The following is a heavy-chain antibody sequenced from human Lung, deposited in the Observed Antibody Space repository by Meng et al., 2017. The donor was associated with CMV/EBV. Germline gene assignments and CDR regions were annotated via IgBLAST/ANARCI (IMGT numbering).Heavy chain of an antibody. CDR3: AIFGLVGGLDAFDV. V-gene: IGHV1-24*01. D-gene: IGHD3/OR15-3a*01. CDR2: FDLEDGKT. CDR1: GYRLSELS. J-gene: IGHJ3*01. Sequence: ESLKISCKVSGYRLSELSMHWVRQAPGKGLEWMGGFDLEDGKTIYAQKFQGRVTMTEDTSTDTAYMDLSSLRSEDTAVYYCAIFGLVGGLDAFDVWGQGXMVTVSS.